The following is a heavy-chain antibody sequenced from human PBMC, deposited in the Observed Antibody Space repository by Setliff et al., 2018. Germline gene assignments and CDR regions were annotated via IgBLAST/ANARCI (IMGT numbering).Heavy chain of an antibody. CDR3: ARGFDVGAPRTDSFDI. CDR1: GGTFSSSA. Sequence: SVKVSCKPSGGTFSSSAFSWVRQAPAQGLEWIGRIIPLFGTTNFAQNLQDRVTITADQSTETVYMEVRSLRFEDTGVYYCARGFDVGAPRTDSFDIWGQGTAVTVSS. V-gene: IGHV1-69*13. D-gene: IGHD1-26*01. CDR2: IIPLFGTT. J-gene: IGHJ3*02.